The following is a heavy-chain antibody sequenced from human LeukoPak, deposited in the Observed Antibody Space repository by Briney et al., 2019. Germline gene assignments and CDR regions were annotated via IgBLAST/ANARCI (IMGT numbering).Heavy chain of an antibody. Sequence: GGSLRLSCAASGFTFSSYGMHWVRQAPGKGLEWVAFIRYDGSNKYYADSVKGRFTISRDNSKNTLYLQMNSLRAEDTAVYYCAKVAYYYGSGSYFSENYYYYMDVWGKGTTVTVSS. CDR2: IRYDGSNK. CDR1: GFTFSSYG. J-gene: IGHJ6*03. CDR3: AKVAYYYGSGSYFSENYYYYMDV. V-gene: IGHV3-30*02. D-gene: IGHD3-10*01.